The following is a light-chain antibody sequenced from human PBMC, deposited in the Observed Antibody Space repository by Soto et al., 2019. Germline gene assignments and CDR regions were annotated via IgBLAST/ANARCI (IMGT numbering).Light chain of an antibody. V-gene: IGLV4-69*01. CDR1: SGHSSYA. J-gene: IGLJ2*01. Sequence: QPVLTQSPSASASLGAWVKLTCTLSSGHSSYAIAWHQQQPEKGPRYLMKLNSDGSHSKGDGIPDRFSGSSSGAERYLTISSLQSEDEADYYCQTWGTGIHVVFGGGTKLTVL. CDR2: LNSDGSH. CDR3: QTWGTGIHVV.